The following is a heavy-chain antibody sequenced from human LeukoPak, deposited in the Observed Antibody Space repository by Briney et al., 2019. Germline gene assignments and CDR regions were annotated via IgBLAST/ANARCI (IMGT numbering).Heavy chain of an antibody. CDR2: IRSKANNYAT. CDR1: GFTFSVSA. V-gene: IGHV3-73*01. J-gene: IGHJ6*01. CDR3: TRHTMDV. Sequence: GGSLRLSCAASGFTFSVSAMHWVRQAPGKGLEWVGRIRSKANNYATEYDASVKGRFTISRDDSKNTAYLQMNSLRTEDTAVYYCTRHTMDVWGQGTTVTVSS.